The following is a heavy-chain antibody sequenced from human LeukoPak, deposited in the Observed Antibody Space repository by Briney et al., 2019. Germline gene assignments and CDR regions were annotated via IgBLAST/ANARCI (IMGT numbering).Heavy chain of an antibody. V-gene: IGHV3-7*01. D-gene: IGHD4-17*01. CDR3: ARDSPYGDYDSFDI. Sequence: GGSLRLSCVASGFTFSSSGMHWVRQAPGKGLEWVANIKEDGSAKYYVDSVKGRFTVSRDNAKNSLFLEMNTLRAEDTAVYYCARDSPYGDYDSFDIWGQGTMVTVSS. CDR2: IKEDGSAK. J-gene: IGHJ3*02. CDR1: GFTFSSSG.